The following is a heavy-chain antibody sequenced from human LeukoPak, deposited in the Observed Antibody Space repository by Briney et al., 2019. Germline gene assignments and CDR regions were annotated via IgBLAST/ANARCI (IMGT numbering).Heavy chain of an antibody. Sequence: ASVKVSCKASGYTFTSYYMHWVRQAPGQGLEWMGIINPSGGSTSYAQKFQGRVTMTRDTSISTAYMELSRLRSDDTAVYYCAQGGYGGLDDPWGQGTLVTVSS. CDR3: AQGGYGGLDDP. CDR2: INPSGGST. J-gene: IGHJ5*02. CDR1: GYTFTSYY. V-gene: IGHV1-46*01. D-gene: IGHD4-23*01.